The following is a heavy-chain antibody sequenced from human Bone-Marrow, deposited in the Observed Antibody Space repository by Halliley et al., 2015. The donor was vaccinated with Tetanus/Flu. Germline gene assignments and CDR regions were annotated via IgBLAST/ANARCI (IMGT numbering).Heavy chain of an antibody. D-gene: IGHD3-22*01. CDR2: IFNSGRT. Sequence: MGYIFNSGRTYFNPSLESRATISIDTSKNQFSLRVSSVTAADTAVYYCVRGRDGHYYDPSGLDLWGQGTLVAVSS. J-gene: IGHJ5*02. CDR3: VRGRDGHYYDPSGLDL. V-gene: IGHV4-30-4*01.